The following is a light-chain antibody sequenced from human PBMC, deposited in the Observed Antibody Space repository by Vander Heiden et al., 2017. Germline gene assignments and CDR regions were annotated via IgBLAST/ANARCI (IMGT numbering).Light chain of an antibody. Sequence: SYALTQPPSVSVSPGQTARITCSGEALPKQYAYWYQQKPGHAPVLVIYKDSERPSGIPERFSGSSSGTTVTLTISGVQAEDEADYYCQSADSSGTPYWVFGGGTKLTVL. J-gene: IGLJ3*02. CDR2: KDS. V-gene: IGLV3-25*03. CDR1: ALPKQY. CDR3: QSADSSGTPYWV.